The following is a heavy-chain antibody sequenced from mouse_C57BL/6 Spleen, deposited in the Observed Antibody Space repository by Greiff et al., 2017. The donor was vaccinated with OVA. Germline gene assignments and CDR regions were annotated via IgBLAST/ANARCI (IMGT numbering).Heavy chain of an antibody. CDR3: ARHGGNLYWYFDV. CDR1: GFTFSSYG. CDR2: ISSGGSYT. Sequence: EVHLVESGGDLVKPGGSLKLSCAASGFTFSSYGMSWVRQTPDKRLEWVATISSGGSYTYYPDSVKGRFTISRDNAKNTLYLQMSSLKSEDTAMYYCARHGGNLYWYFDVWGTGTTVTVSS. J-gene: IGHJ1*03. D-gene: IGHD5-1*01. V-gene: IGHV5-6*01.